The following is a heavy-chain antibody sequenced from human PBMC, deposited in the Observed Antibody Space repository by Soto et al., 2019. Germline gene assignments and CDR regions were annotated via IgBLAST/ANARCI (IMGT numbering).Heavy chain of an antibody. J-gene: IGHJ5*02. Sequence: SETLSLTCTVSGGSISSGCYYWSWIRQHPGKGLEWIGYIYYSGSTYYNPSLRSRVTISVDTSKNQLSLKLRSVTAADTAVYYFARIPRGGRVTTKGGYKWFDPSGQGTLVTVSS. CDR1: GGSISSGCYY. CDR2: IYYSGST. CDR3: ARIPRGGRVTTKGGYKWFDP. D-gene: IGHD4-4*01. V-gene: IGHV4-31*03.